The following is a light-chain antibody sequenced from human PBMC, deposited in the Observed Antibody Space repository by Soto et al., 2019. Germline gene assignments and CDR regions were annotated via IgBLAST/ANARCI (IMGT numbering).Light chain of an antibody. J-gene: IGKJ4*01. CDR3: QQYDTWPPLT. CDR2: GAS. V-gene: IGKV3-15*01. CDR1: ESVSNN. Sequence: EIVMTQSPATLSVSPGERATLSCRASESVSNNLAWYQQKPGQAPRLLIYGASTRATGIPARFSGSGSGTEFTLTISSLQSEDFAVYYCQQYDTWPPLTFGGGTKLEIK.